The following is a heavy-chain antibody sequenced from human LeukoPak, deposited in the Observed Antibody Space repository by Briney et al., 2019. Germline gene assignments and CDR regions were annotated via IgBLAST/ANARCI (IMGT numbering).Heavy chain of an antibody. V-gene: IGHV3-23*01. J-gene: IGHJ4*02. CDR2: ISGSGGST. D-gene: IGHD1-26*01. CDR1: GFTFSSYA. CDR3: AKGEGGSYYRLPDY. Sequence: GGSLRLSCAASGFTFSSYAMSWVRQAPGKGLEWVSAISGSGGSTYYADSVKGRFTISRDNSKNTLYLQMNSLRAEDTAVYYCAKGEGGSYYRLPDYWGQGTLVTVSS.